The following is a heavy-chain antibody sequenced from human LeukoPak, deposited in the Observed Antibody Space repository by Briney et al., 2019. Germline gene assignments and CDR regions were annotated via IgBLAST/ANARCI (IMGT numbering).Heavy chain of an antibody. J-gene: IGHJ4*02. CDR2: ISVSSNYI. CDR1: GYTFSSFS. V-gene: IGHV3-21*03. CDR3: AKDSRQGGDYFDY. D-gene: IGHD3-16*01. Sequence: GGSLRLSCAASGYTFSSFSINWVRQAPGKGLEWVSSISVSSNYIYYSDSVRGRFSISRDNSKNTLYLQMNSLRAEDTAIYYCAKDSRQGGDYFDYWGQGTLVTVSS.